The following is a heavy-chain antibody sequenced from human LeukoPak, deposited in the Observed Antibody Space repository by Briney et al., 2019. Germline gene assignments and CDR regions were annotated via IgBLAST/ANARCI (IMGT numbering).Heavy chain of an antibody. J-gene: IGHJ5*02. Sequence: PGGSLRLSCAASGFTLSSYWMHWVRQAPGKRLVWVSRIKSDGRTNYADSVKGRFTISRDNAKNTVSLQMNSLRAEDTGVYYCARPFHNDYYGSGSGDWFDPWGEGTLVTVSS. CDR1: GFTLSSYW. D-gene: IGHD3-10*01. CDR2: IKSDGRT. V-gene: IGHV3-74*01. CDR3: ARPFHNDYYGSGSGDWFDP.